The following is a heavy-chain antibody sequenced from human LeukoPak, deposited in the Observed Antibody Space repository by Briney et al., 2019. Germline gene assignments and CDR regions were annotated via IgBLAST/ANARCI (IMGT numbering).Heavy chain of an antibody. Sequence: GGSLRLSCAASGFTFDDYAMHWVRQAPGKGLEWVSLISGDGGSTYYADSEKGRFTISRDNSKNSLYLQMNSLRTEDTALYYCAKNMCGGDCYSSYYFDYWGQGTLVTVSS. D-gene: IGHD2-21*02. CDR3: AKNMCGGDCYSSYYFDY. J-gene: IGHJ4*02. CDR2: ISGDGGST. V-gene: IGHV3-43*02. CDR1: GFTFDDYA.